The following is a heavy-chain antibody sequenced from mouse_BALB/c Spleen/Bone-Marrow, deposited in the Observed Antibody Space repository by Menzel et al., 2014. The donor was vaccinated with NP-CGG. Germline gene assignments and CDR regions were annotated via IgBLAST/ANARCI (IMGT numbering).Heavy chain of an antibody. Sequence: VQLQQSGPEVVKPGASVKISCKTSGYTFTDYTMHWVKQSHGKSLEWIGGINPNNGGTTYNQKFKGKATLTVDKSSSTAYMELRSLTSEDSAVYYCARSYGYERSWFAYWGQGTLVTVSA. V-gene: IGHV1-18*01. CDR2: INPNNGGT. J-gene: IGHJ3*01. CDR3: ARSYGYERSWFAY. D-gene: IGHD2-2*01. CDR1: GYTFTDYT.